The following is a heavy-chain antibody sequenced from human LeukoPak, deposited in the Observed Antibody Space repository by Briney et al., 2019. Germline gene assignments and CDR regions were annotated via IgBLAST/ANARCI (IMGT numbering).Heavy chain of an antibody. J-gene: IGHJ4*02. CDR1: GGSISSYY. CDR2: IYYSGST. CDR3: ARVGTTVTTFDY. V-gene: IGHV4-59*12. D-gene: IGHD4-17*01. Sequence: SETLSLTCTVSGGSISSYYWSWIRQPPGKGLEWIGYIYYSGSTNYTPSLKSRVTISVDTSKNQFSLKLSSVTAADTAVYYCARVGTTVTTFDYWGQGTLVTVSS.